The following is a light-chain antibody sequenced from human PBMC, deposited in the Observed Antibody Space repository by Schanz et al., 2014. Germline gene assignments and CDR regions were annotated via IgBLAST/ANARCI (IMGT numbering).Light chain of an antibody. V-gene: IGKV3-20*01. J-gene: IGKJ2*01. CDR1: QSVGSN. Sequence: EVVLTQSPAILSLSAGERATLSCRASQSVGSNLAWYQQKPGQAPRLLIYGASTRATGIPARFSGTGSVTDFTLTISRLEPEDFAVYYCQQYGSSPYTFGQGTKLEIK. CDR2: GAS. CDR3: QQYGSSPYT.